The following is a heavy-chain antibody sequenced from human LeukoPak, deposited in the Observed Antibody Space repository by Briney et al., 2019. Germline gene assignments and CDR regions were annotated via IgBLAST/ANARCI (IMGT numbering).Heavy chain of an antibody. CDR1: GFTFDDYA. CDR3: AKEGSGWYRAFDI. CDR2: ISWNSGSI. J-gene: IGHJ3*02. D-gene: IGHD6-19*01. Sequence: GGSLRLSCAASGFTFDDYAMHWVRQAPGKGLEWVSGISWNSGSIGYADSVKGRFTISRDSAKNSLYLQMNSLRAEDTALYYCAKEGSGWYRAFDIWGQGTMVTVSS. V-gene: IGHV3-9*01.